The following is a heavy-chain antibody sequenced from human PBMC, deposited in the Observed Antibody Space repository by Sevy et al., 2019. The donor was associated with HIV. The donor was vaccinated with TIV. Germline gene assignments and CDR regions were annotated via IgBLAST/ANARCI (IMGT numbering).Heavy chain of an antibody. CDR3: AGAPPVRSGDDSLNWFDP. J-gene: IGHJ5*02. D-gene: IGHD5-12*01. CDR1: GGPISSYY. CDR2: IHYSGST. V-gene: IGHV4-59*01. Sequence: LSLTCSVSGGPISSYYWSWIRQPPGKRLEWIGYIHYSGSTNYNPSLNSRLTISVDTSKNQFSLRLTSVTAADTAVYYCAGAPPVRSGDDSLNWFDPWGQGILVTVSS.